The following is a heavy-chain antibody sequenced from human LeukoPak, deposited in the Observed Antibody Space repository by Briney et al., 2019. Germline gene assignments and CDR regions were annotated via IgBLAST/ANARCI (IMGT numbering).Heavy chain of an antibody. V-gene: IGHV1-18*01. Sequence: ASVKVSCKASGYTFTSYGISWVRQAPGQGLEWMGWISAYNGNTNYAQKLQGRVTMTTDTSTSTAYMELRSLRSDDTAVYYCARDVDTAMVSPGIYYYYGMDVLGQGTTVTVSS. CDR1: GYTFTSYG. CDR2: ISAYNGNT. J-gene: IGHJ6*02. CDR3: ARDVDTAMVSPGIYYYYGMDV. D-gene: IGHD5-18*01.